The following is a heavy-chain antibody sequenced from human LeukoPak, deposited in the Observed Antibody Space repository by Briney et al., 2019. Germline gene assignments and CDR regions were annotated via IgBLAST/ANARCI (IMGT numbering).Heavy chain of an antibody. CDR2: IYYSGST. Sequence: SETLSLTCTVSGGSISSYYWSRIRQPPGKGLEWIGYIYYSGSTNYNPSLKSRVAISVDTSKNQFSLKLSSVTAADAAVYYCARVYYSRSYDYWYFDLWGRGTLVTVSS. V-gene: IGHV4-59*01. J-gene: IGHJ2*01. CDR1: GGSISSYY. CDR3: ARVYYSRSYDYWYFDL. D-gene: IGHD6-13*01.